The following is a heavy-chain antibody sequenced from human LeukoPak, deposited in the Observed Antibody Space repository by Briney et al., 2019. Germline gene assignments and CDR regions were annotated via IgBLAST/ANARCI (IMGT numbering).Heavy chain of an antibody. CDR1: RFTFNSYA. CDR3: AKGSGSYDGILDI. CDR2: ISGSGGSP. V-gene: IGHV3-23*01. J-gene: IGHJ3*02. Sequence: PGGSLRLSCAASRFTFNSYAMSWVRQAPGKGLEWVPGISGSGGSPFYADSVKGRFTISRDNSKNMLYLQMNSLRAEDTAVYYCAKGSGSYDGILDIWGQGTLVTVSS. D-gene: IGHD1-26*01.